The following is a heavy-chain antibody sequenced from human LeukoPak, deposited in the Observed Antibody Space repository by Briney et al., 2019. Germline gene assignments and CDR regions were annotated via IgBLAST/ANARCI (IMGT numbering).Heavy chain of an antibody. CDR2: ISPSGGST. Sequence: GASVKVSCKAFGYTFTSNYMHWVRQAPGQGPEWMGVISPSGGSTTYAQKFQGRVTMTRDMSTSTVYMELSSLRSEDTAVYYCARDGAPVPFLEWFSPEGLDRYFDLWGRGTLVTVSS. D-gene: IGHD3-3*01. J-gene: IGHJ2*01. CDR1: GYTFTSNY. CDR3: ARDGAPVPFLEWFSPEGLDRYFDL. V-gene: IGHV1-46*01.